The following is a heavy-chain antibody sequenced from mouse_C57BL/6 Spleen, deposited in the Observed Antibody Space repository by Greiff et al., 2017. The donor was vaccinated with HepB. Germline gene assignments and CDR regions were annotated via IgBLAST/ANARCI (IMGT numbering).Heavy chain of an antibody. V-gene: IGHV1-76*01. CDR3: ARAYYSKDAMDY. Sequence: QVQLQQSGAELVRPGASVKLSCKASGYTFTDYYINWVKQRPGQGLEWIARIYPGSGNTYYNEKFKGKATLTAEKSSSTAYMQLSSLTSEDSAVYFCARAYYSKDAMDYWGQGTSVTVSS. CDR2: IYPGSGNT. CDR1: GYTFTDYY. D-gene: IGHD2-5*01. J-gene: IGHJ4*01.